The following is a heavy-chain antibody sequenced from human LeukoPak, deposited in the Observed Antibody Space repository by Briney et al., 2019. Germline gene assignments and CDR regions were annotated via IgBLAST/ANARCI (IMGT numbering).Heavy chain of an antibody. CDR2: IRTKIEGETT. Sequence: GGSLRLSCEASGFTFNTYTMNWVRQAPGKGLEWVGRIRTKIEGETTDYAAPVKGRFTISRDDSKKTLYLHMNRLKTEDSAVYYCTTERNWELLRPYGLDIWGRGTPVTVSS. J-gene: IGHJ6*02. CDR3: TTERNWELLRPYGLDI. CDR1: GFTFNTYT. D-gene: IGHD1-26*01. V-gene: IGHV3-15*01.